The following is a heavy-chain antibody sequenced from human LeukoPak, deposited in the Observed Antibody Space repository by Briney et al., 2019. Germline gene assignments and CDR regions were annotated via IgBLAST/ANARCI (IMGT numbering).Heavy chain of an antibody. CDR2: ISGSGGST. CDR1: GFTFSSYG. D-gene: IGHD3-10*01. J-gene: IGHJ4*02. V-gene: IGHV3-23*01. CDR3: ARDTGLWFGENYFDY. Sequence: GGSLRLSCAASGFTFSSYGMSWVRQAPGKGLEWVSAISGSGGSTYYADSVKGRFTISRDNSKNTLYLQMNSLGAEDTAIYYCARDTGLWFGENYFDYWGQGTLVTVSS.